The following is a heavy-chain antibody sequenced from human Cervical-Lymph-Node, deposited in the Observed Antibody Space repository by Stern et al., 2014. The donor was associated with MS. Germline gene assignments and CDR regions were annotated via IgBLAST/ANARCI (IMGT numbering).Heavy chain of an antibody. CDR1: GYSFTSYW. D-gene: IGHD2-15*01. J-gene: IGHJ4*02. Sequence: VQLVQSGAEVKKPGESLKISCKGSGYSFTSYWIGWVRQMPGKGLEWMGIIYPGDSDTRYSPSFQGQVTISADKSISPAYLQWSSLKASDTAMYYCARPAGYCSGGSCYSYYFDYWGQGTLVTVSS. CDR3: ARPAGYCSGGSCYSYYFDY. V-gene: IGHV5-51*01. CDR2: IYPGDSDT.